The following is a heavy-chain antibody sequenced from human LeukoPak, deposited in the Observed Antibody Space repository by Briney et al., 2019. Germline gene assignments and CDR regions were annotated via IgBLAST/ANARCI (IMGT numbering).Heavy chain of an antibody. D-gene: IGHD6-19*01. CDR3: ARGRPLLYSSGWSSDY. V-gene: IGHV3-21*01. CDR1: GFTFSSYW. J-gene: IGHJ4*02. Sequence: PGGSLRLSCAASGFTFSSYWMHWVRQAPGKGLEWVSSISSSSNYIYYADSVKGRFTISRDNAKNSLYLQANSLRAEDTAVYYCARGRPLLYSSGWSSDYWGQGALVTVSS. CDR2: ISSSSNYI.